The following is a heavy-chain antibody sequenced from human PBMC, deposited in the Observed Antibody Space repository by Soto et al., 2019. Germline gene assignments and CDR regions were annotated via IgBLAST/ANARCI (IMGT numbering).Heavy chain of an antibody. CDR2: ISASRSSI. D-gene: IGHD3-3*01. CDR3: TRDFTWSEVY. V-gene: IGHV3-48*02. Sequence: PGGSLRLSCAASRFNYSNCPMNWVRQAPEKGLEWVAYISASRSSIYYADSVKGRFTISRDNAKNSLYLQMNSLRDEDTAVYYCTRDFTWSEVYWGQGVQVSVSS. CDR1: RFNYSNCP. J-gene: IGHJ4*02.